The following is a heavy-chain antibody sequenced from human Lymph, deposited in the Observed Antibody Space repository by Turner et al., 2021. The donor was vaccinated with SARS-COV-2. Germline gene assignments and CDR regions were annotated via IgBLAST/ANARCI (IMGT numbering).Heavy chain of an antibody. V-gene: IGHV3-30-3*01. J-gene: IGHJ4*02. CDR3: ARSGPNFDF. CDR2: ISYDGSNK. Sequence: QVQLVESGGGVVRPGRSLRLSCAAPGFTFSSYAMNWVRQAPGKGLEWVTLISYDGSNKYYADSVKGRFTISRDNSKNTLYLQMNSLRAEDTAVYYCARSGPNFDFWGQGTLVTVSS. CDR1: GFTFSSYA. D-gene: IGHD7-27*01.